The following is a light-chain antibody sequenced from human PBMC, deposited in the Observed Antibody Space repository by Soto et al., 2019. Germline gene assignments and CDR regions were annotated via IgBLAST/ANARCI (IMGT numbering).Light chain of an antibody. Sequence: DIHMTQSPSSLSAAVGDRVSISCRASQSISSYLNWYQQKPGKAPKLLIYAASSLQSGVPSRFSGSGSGTEFTLTISRLEPEDFAVYYCQQYGSSRWTFGQGTKVDIK. V-gene: IGKV1-39*01. CDR3: QQYGSSRWT. J-gene: IGKJ1*01. CDR2: AAS. CDR1: QSISSY.